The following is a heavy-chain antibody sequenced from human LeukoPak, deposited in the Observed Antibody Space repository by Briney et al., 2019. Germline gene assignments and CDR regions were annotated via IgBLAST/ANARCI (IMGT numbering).Heavy chain of an antibody. V-gene: IGHV3-23*01. D-gene: IGHD6-19*01. J-gene: IGHJ4*02. CDR2: ISGSGGST. CDR3: AKGTQRGNSGWGYFFDQ. CDR1: GFTFSSYA. Sequence: GGSLRLSCAASGFTFSSYAMSWVRQAPGKGLEWVSAISGSGGSTYYADSVKGRFTISRDNAMNSLYLQMNTLRPEDTAVYYCAKGTQRGNSGWGYFFDQWGQGTLVTVSS.